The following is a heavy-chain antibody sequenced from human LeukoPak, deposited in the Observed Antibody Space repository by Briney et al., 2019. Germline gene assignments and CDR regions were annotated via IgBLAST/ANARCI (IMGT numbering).Heavy chain of an antibody. D-gene: IGHD6-13*01. CDR2: ISAYNGNT. CDR1: GYTFTSYG. V-gene: IGHV1-18*01. Sequence: GASVKVSCKASGYTFTSYGISWVRQAPGQWLEWMGWISAYNGNTNYAQKLQGRITMTTDTSTSTAYMELRSLRSDDTAVYYCARGTAAPTPYYFDYWGPGTLVTVSS. CDR3: ARGTAAPTPYYFDY. J-gene: IGHJ4*02.